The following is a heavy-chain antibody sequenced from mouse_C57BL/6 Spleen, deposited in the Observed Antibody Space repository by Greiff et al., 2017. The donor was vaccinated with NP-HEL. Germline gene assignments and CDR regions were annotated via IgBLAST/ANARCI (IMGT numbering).Heavy chain of an antibody. CDR3: ARSYGNYGGYYAMDY. D-gene: IGHD2-1*01. J-gene: IGHJ4*01. CDR2: IYPGDGDT. CDR1: GYAFSSSW. Sequence: VQLQQSGPELVKPGASVKISCKASGYAFSSSWMNWVKQRPGKGLEWIGRIYPGDGDTNYNGKFKGKATLTADKSSSTAYMQLSSLTSEDSAVYFCARSYGNYGGYYAMDYWGQGTSVTVSS. V-gene: IGHV1-82*01.